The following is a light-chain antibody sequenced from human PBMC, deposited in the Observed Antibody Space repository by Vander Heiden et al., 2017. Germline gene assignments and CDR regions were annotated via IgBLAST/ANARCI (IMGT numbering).Light chain of an antibody. CDR1: QSVRSTY. CDR2: GAS. V-gene: IGKV3-20*01. CDR3: QQDCTSWT. Sequence: EIVLTQSPGTLSLSPGERATLSCRASQSVRSTYLAWYQQKPGQAPRLLIYGASSRATGIPDRFSGSGSGTDFTLTISRLEPEDFAVYYCQQDCTSWTFGQGTKVEIK. J-gene: IGKJ1*01.